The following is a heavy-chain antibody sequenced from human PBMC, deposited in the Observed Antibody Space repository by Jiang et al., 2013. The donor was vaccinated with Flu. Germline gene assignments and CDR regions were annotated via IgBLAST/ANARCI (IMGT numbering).Heavy chain of an antibody. CDR3: VKDLGTIGAAAGTDYWYGMDV. CDR2: ISYDGADI. Sequence: VVQPGRSLRLSCAASGFTFMVYTMHWVRRTPGKGLEWLASISYDGADIQYADSARGRFTVSRDNSKSTLFLQMNSLRAEDTAHFYCVKDLGTIGAAAGTDYWYGMDVWGPGTAVTVSS. J-gene: IGHJ6*02. D-gene: IGHD6-13*01. V-gene: IGHV3-30*04. CDR1: GFTFMVYT.